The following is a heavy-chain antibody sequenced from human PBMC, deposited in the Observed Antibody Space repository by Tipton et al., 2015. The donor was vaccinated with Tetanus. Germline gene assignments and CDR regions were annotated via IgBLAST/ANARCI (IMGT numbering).Heavy chain of an antibody. CDR2: ISPSSDAT. CDR3: ARGRERCRGTNCHRATDY. CDR1: GFSFSNYA. J-gene: IGHJ4*02. D-gene: IGHD2-2*01. Sequence: SLRLSCAASGFSFSNYAMSWVRQAPGKGLEWVSAISPSSDATFHADSVKGRLIISRDNSKDTLYLQMNNLRAEDTAVYYCARGRERCRGTNCHRATDYWGQGTLVTVSS. V-gene: IGHV3-23*01.